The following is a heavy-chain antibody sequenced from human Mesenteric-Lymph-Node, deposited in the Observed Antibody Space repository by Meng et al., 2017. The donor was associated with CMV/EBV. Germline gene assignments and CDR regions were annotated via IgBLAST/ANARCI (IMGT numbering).Heavy chain of an antibody. J-gene: IGHJ6*02. CDR2: INSDGSRT. Sequence: GGSLRLSCAASGITFRSFWMQWVRQVPGKGLVWVSRINSDGSRTSYADSVKGRFTISRDNAKNTLYLQMNSLRAEDTAVFYCARTRYNWNYYDYYGMDVWGQGTTVTVSS. CDR3: ARTRYNWNYYDYYGMDV. V-gene: IGHV3-74*01. CDR1: GITFRSFW. D-gene: IGHD1-20*01.